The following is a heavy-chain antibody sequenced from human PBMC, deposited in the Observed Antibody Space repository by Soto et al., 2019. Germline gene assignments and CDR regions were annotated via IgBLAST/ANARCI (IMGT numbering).Heavy chain of an antibody. D-gene: IGHD2-2*01. CDR3: ARVRYCSSTSCYSGAFDI. V-gene: IGHV3-11*01. CDR1: GFTFSDYY. CDR2: ISSSGSTI. J-gene: IGHJ3*02. Sequence: GGSLRLSCAASGFTFSDYYMSWIRQAPGKGLEWVSYISSSGSTIYYADSVKDRFTISRDNAKNSLYLQMNSLRAEDTAVYYCARVRYCSSTSCYSGAFDIWGQGTMVTVSS.